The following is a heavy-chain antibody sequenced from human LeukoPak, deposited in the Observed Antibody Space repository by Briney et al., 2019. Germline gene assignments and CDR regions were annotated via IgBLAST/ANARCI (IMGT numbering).Heavy chain of an antibody. V-gene: IGHV3-74*01. CDR2: IIGDGSGS. Sequence: GGSLRLSCAASGFTFSKYWIRWVRQAPGKGLEWVSRIIGDGSGSTYADSVRGRFTLSRDNAKNTVFLQMNGLRGEDTAVYYCAKVGISVASLPDWGQGTLVIVSA. CDR1: GFTFSKYW. CDR3: AKVGISVASLPD. D-gene: IGHD6-19*01. J-gene: IGHJ4*02.